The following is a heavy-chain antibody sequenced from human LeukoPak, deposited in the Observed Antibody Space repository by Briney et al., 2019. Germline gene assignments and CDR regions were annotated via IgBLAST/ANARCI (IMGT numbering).Heavy chain of an antibody. V-gene: IGHV3-21*01. CDR1: GFTFSSYS. J-gene: IGHJ4*02. CDR3: ARGEPNYSYFK. D-gene: IGHD5-18*01. Sequence: GGSLRLSCAASGFTFSSYSMNWVRQAPGKGLEWVSSISSSSSYIYYADSVKGRFTISRDNAKNTVYLQMNSLRVEDTAVYYCARGEPNYSYFKWGQGTLVSVSS. CDR2: ISSSSSYI.